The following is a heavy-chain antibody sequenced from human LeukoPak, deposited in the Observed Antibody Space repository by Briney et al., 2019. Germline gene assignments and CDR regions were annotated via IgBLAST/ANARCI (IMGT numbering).Heavy chain of an antibody. Sequence: GASVMVSCKASGYTFTSYGISWVRQAPGQGLEWMGWISAYNGNTNYAQKLQGRVTMTTDTSTSTAYMELRSLRSDDTAVYYGARDRYCSSTSCYTSDYWGQGTLVTVSS. V-gene: IGHV1-18*01. D-gene: IGHD2-2*02. CDR3: ARDRYCSSTSCYTSDY. J-gene: IGHJ4*02. CDR2: ISAYNGNT. CDR1: GYTFTSYG.